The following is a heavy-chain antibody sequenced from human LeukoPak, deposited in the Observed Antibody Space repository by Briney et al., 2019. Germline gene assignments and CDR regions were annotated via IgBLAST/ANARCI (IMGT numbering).Heavy chain of an antibody. Sequence: GGSLRLSCAVSGLTFSSYAMTWVRQAPGKGLEWVSAISGSGGSTYYADSVKGRFTISRDNSKNTLYLQMNSLRAEDRAVYYCAKGSPNYYDSSGYPSKGYYFDYWGQGTLVTVSS. D-gene: IGHD3-22*01. J-gene: IGHJ4*02. V-gene: IGHV3-23*01. CDR3: AKGSPNYYDSSGYPSKGYYFDY. CDR1: GLTFSSYA. CDR2: ISGSGGST.